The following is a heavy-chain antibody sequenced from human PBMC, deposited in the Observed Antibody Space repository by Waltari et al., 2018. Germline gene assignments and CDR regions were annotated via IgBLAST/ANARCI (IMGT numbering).Heavy chain of an antibody. J-gene: IGHJ3*02. V-gene: IGHV4-4*07. CDR2: IYTSGST. CDR1: GGSISSYS. D-gene: IGHD3-10*01. CDR3: ARDGLEMATMGAFDI. Sequence: QVQLQESGPGLVKPSETLSLTCTVSGGSISSYSWSWIRQPAGKGLEWIGRIYTSGSTNYNHSLKSRVTMSVDTSKNQFSLKLSSVTAADAAVYYCARDGLEMATMGAFDIWGQGTMVTVSS.